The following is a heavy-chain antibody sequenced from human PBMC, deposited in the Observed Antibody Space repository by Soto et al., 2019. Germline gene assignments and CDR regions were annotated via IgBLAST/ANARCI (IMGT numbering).Heavy chain of an antibody. D-gene: IGHD3-16*02. CDR2: IGGSGGTT. Sequence: GGSLRLSCAASGFIFSSYAMSWVRQAPGKGLEWVSAIGGSGGTTYYANSVEGRFTISRDNSKNTLYLQMNTLRAEDTAVYYCAKDRELSLYKTPDYWGQGTLVNVSS. CDR3: AKDRELSLYKTPDY. J-gene: IGHJ4*02. V-gene: IGHV3-23*01. CDR1: GFIFSSYA.